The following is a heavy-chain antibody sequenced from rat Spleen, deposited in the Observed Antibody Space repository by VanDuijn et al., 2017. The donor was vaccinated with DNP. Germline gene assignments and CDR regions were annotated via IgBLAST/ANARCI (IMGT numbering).Heavy chain of an antibody. J-gene: IGHJ2*01. D-gene: IGHD1-9*01. Sequence: EVQLVESGGGLVQPGRSLKLSCAGSGFTFGDYNMAWVRQAPKKGLEWVATISYDGSGTYYRDSVKGRFTISRDNAKSTLYLQMDSLRSEDTATYYCARQGYGYNRGQGVMVTVSS. CDR1: GFTFGDYN. CDR3: ARQGYGYN. V-gene: IGHV5-7*01. CDR2: ISYDGSGT.